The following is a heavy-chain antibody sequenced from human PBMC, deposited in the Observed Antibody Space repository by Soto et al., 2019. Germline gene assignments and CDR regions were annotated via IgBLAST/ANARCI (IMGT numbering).Heavy chain of an antibody. D-gene: IGHD3-16*02. CDR1: GFTFSSYS. J-gene: IGHJ3*02. CDR3: AREGIVTYGAFDI. CDR2: ISSSSSYI. V-gene: IGHV3-21*01. Sequence: EVQLVESGGGLVKPGGSLRLSCAASGFTFSSYSMNWVRQAPGKGLEWVSSISSSSSYIYYADSVKGRFTISRDNAKNSLYLQMNSLRAEDTAVYYCAREGIVTYGAFDIWGQGTMVTVSS.